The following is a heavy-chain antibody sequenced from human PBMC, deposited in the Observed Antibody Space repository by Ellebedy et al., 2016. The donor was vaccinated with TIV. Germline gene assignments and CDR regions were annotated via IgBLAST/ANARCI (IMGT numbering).Heavy chain of an antibody. CDR1: GITFSNYW. J-gene: IGHJ4*02. CDR3: ARAPKAGTLDY. CDR2: IKQDGSAK. D-gene: IGHD3/OR15-3a*01. Sequence: GGSLSLSXAASGITFSNYWMNWVRQAPGKGLEWVANIKQDGSAKNYVDSVRGRFTISRDNAENSLYLQLNSLRAEDTAVYYCARAPKAGTLDYWGQGTLVTVSS. V-gene: IGHV3-7*01.